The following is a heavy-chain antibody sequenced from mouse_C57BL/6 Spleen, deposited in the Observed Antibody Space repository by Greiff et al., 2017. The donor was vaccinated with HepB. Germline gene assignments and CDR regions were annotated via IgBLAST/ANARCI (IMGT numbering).Heavy chain of an antibody. Sequence: VQRVESGAELVRPGASVTLSCKASGYTFTDYEMHWVKQTPVHGLEWIGAIDPETGGTAYNQKFKGKAILTADKSSSTAYMELRSLTSEDSAVYYCTRWGAYYSNFAYWGQGTLVTVSA. CDR2: IDPETGGT. D-gene: IGHD2-5*01. CDR3: TRWGAYYSNFAY. V-gene: IGHV1-15*01. J-gene: IGHJ3*01. CDR1: GYTFTDYE.